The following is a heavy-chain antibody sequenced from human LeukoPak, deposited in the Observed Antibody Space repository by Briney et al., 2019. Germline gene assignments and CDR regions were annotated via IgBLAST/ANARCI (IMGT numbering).Heavy chain of an antibody. Sequence: GGSLRLSCGASEFTFSSYAMSWVRQAPGKGLEWVSGISGSGGSTFYADSVKGRFTISRDNSKNTLYLQMNSLRAEDTAVYYCARGDSGSYYFDYWGQGTLVTVSS. CDR2: ISGSGGST. D-gene: IGHD1-26*01. V-gene: IGHV3-23*01. CDR1: EFTFSSYA. CDR3: ARGDSGSYYFDY. J-gene: IGHJ4*02.